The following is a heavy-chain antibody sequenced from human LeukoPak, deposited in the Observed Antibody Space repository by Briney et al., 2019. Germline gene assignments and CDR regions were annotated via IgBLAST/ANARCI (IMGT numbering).Heavy chain of an antibody. CDR3: AKVKNVVVPANPGAFDI. J-gene: IGHJ3*02. Sequence: PGKSLRLSCAASGLIFSNYGMHWVRQAPGKGLEWVAVISHDGRNKFYADSVKGRFTISRDNSKNTLYLQMDSLRAEDTAVYYCAKVKNVVVPANPGAFDIWGQGTMVTVSS. V-gene: IGHV3-30*18. D-gene: IGHD2-2*01. CDR2: ISHDGRNK. CDR1: GLIFSNYG.